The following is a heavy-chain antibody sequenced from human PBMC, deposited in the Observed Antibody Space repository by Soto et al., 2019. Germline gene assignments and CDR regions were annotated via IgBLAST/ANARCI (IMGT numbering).Heavy chain of an antibody. J-gene: IGHJ4*02. CDR2: IYHSGST. CDR3: ARGRIAVALGEDY. V-gene: IGHV4-4*02. CDR1: GGSISSSNW. Sequence: QVQLQESGPGLVKPSGTLSLTCAVSGGSISSSNWWSWVRQPPGKGLEWIGEIYHSGSTNYNPSLKRRATISVEKAKNQFSLKLSSVTAADTAVYYCARGRIAVALGEDYWGQGTLVTVSS. D-gene: IGHD6-19*01.